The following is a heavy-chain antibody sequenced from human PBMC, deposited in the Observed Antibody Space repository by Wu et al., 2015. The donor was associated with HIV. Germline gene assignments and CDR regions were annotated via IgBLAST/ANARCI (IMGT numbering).Heavy chain of an antibody. Sequence: QVQLVQSGAEVKKPGASVKVSCKASGYTFTNYDFSWVRQAPGQGLEWMGWISVYNANTNYAQKLQGRVTMTTDTSTSTAYMELRSLRFDDTAVYYCARDLRHSSGWRSPFGYWGQGTLVTVSS. V-gene: IGHV1-18*01. D-gene: IGHD6-19*01. CDR2: ISVYNANT. CDR3: ARDLRHSSGWRSPFGY. J-gene: IGHJ4*02. CDR1: GYTFTNYD.